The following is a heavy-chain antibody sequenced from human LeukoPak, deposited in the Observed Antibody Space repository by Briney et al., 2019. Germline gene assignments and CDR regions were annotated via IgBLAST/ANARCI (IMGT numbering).Heavy chain of an antibody. CDR2: IYYSGST. CDR3: ARDQNSSSPKDY. D-gene: IGHD6-6*01. J-gene: IGHJ4*02. Sequence: PSEPLSHTCTVSGGSISSSSYYWGWLRQPPGKGLEWVGRIYYSGSTYYNPSLKSRVTISVDTSKNQFSLKLSSVTAADTAVYYCARDQNSSSPKDYCGQGTLVTVSS. CDR1: GGSISSSSYY. V-gene: IGHV4-39*07.